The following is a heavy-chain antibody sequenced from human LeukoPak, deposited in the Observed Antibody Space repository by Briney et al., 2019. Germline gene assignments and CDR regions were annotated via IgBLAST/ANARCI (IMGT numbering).Heavy chain of an antibody. CDR3: ATLSPYCSSTSCYTPFDY. CDR1: GYTLTELS. CDR2: FDPEDGET. D-gene: IGHD2-2*02. J-gene: IGHJ4*02. V-gene: IGHV1-24*01. Sequence: GASVKVSCKVSGYTLTELSMHWVRQAPGKGLEWMGGFDPEDGETIYAQKFQGRVTMTEDTSTDTAYMELSSLRSEDTAVYYCATLSPYCSSTSCYTPFDYWGQGTLVIVSS.